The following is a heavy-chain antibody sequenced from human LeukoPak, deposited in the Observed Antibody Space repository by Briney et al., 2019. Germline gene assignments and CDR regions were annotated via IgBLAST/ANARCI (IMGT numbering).Heavy chain of an antibody. CDR3: AKTPYSSGWYAAIDY. V-gene: IGHV3-23*01. CDR2: ISGSGGST. CDR1: GFTFSSYA. J-gene: IGHJ4*02. D-gene: IGHD6-19*01. Sequence: GGSLRLSCAASGFTFSSYAMSWVRQAPGEGLEWVSAISGSGGSTYYADSVKGRFTISRDNSKNTLYLQMNSLRAEDTAVYYCAKTPYSSGWYAAIDYWGQGTLVTVSS.